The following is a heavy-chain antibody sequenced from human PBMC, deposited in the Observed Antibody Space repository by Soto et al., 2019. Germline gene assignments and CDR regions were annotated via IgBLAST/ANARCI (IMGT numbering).Heavy chain of an antibody. V-gene: IGHV3-53*02. CDR1: GFTISDKY. CDR2: INGGGDT. J-gene: IGHJ4*02. D-gene: IGHD3-22*01. CDR3: ASRPKLPTITTVSCPLDF. Sequence: EVQLVETGGGLIQPGGSLRLSCAASGFTISDKYMSWVRQAPGKGLEWVSVINGGGDTFYPDSVKGRFTISRDNSENTLYLQMNNLRAEDTAIYYCASRPKLPTITTVSCPLDFWGPGTLVTVSS.